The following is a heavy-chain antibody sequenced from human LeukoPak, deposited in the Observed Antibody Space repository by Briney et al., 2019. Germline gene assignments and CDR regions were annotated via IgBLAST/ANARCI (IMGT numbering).Heavy chain of an antibody. D-gene: IGHD4/OR15-4a*01. J-gene: IGHJ4*02. Sequence: ASVKVSCKASGYTFTGYYIHWVRQAPGRGLEWMGWLNPNSGDTKYAQKFQGRVTMTGDTYSSTAYMELYSLRSDDTAVFYCARGGMAITVRFLGYWGQGSLVTVSS. CDR1: GYTFTGYY. CDR3: ARGGMAITVRFLGY. CDR2: LNPNSGDT. V-gene: IGHV1-2*02.